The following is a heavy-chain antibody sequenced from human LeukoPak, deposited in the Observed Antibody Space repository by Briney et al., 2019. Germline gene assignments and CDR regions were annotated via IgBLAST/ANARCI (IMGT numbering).Heavy chain of an antibody. CDR2: IRYDGSNK. J-gene: IGHJ5*02. Sequence: GGSLRLSCAASGFTFSSYGMHWVRQAPGKGLEWVAFIRYDGSNKYYADSVKGRFTISRDNSKNTLYLHVNSLRPEDTAVYYCAKGLVVTAISSWFDPWGQGTLVTVSS. D-gene: IGHD2-21*02. CDR1: GFTFSSYG. CDR3: AKGLVVTAISSWFDP. V-gene: IGHV3-30*02.